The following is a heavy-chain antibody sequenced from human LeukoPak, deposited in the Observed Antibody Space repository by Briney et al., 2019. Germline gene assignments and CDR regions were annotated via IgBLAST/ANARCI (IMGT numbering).Heavy chain of an antibody. D-gene: IGHD3-22*01. CDR2: INPNSGST. V-gene: IGHV1-2*02. CDR1: GYTFTGYY. Sequence: ASVKVSCKASGYTFTGYYMHWVRQAPGQGLEWMGWINPNSGSTNYAQKFQGRVTMTRDTSISTAYMELSRLRSDDTAVYYCARSPPDYYDSSGYPDYWGQGTLVTVSS. J-gene: IGHJ4*02. CDR3: ARSPPDYYDSSGYPDY.